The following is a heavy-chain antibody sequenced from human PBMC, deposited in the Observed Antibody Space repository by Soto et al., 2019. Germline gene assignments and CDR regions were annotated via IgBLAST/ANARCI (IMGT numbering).Heavy chain of an antibody. CDR1: GFTFSSYN. V-gene: IGHV3-21*01. CDR2: LSSSSTYI. D-gene: IGHD4-17*01. J-gene: IGHJ6*04. CDR3: AGGGINYGDYRSMDV. Sequence: EVQLVESGGGLVKPGGSLRLSCAASGFTFSSYNMNWVRQAPGKGLEWVSSLSSSSTYIYYADSVKGRFTISRDNAKNSLYLQMNSRRAEDTAVYYLAGGGINYGDYRSMDVWVKGTTVTGSA.